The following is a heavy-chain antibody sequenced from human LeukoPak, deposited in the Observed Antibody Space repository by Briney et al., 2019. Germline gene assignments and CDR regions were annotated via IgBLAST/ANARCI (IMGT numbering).Heavy chain of an antibody. Sequence: SETLSLTCAVYGGSFSGYYWSWIRQPPGKGLEGIGEINHSGSTNYNPSLKSRVTISVDMSKNQFSLKLSSVTAADTAVYYCARGGLYDFWSGLNNWFDPWGQGTLVTVSS. J-gene: IGHJ5*02. V-gene: IGHV4-34*01. D-gene: IGHD3-3*01. CDR1: GGSFSGYY. CDR3: ARGGLYDFWSGLNNWFDP. CDR2: INHSGST.